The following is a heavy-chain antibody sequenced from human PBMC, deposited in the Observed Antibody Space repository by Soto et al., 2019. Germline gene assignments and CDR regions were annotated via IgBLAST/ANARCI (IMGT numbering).Heavy chain of an antibody. CDR2: ISNDGRNK. J-gene: IGHJ4*02. Sequence: XGSLRLSCAASGFTFISYGMHWVRQAPGKGLEWVAVISNDGRNKYYADSVKDRFTISRDNSKNTLYLQMNSLRVEDTAVYYCAKDDPLPGVWGQGTLVTVSS. V-gene: IGHV3-30*18. CDR1: GFTFISYG. CDR3: AKDDPLPGV.